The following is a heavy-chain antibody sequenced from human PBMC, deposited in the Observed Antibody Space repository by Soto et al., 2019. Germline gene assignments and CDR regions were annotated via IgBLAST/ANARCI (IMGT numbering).Heavy chain of an antibody. J-gene: IGHJ4*02. CDR2: ITRDSGNK. D-gene: IGHD1-26*01. V-gene: IGHV3-9*01. CDR3: AKDKVGGTYFSGLDY. CDR1: GFRFDEHA. Sequence: EVRLVESGGGLVQPGGSLRLSCAASGFRFDEHAMHWVRQAPGKGLEWVSGITRDSGNKGYADSVKGRFIVSRDNAKNSLYLQMNSLGPDDTALYYCAKDKVGGTYFSGLDYWGQGALVTVSS.